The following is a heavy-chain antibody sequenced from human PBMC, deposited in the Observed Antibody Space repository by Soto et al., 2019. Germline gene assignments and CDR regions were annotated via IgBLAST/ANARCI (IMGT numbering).Heavy chain of an antibody. Sequence: SETLSLTCTVSGGSIIDETHYWGCIRQPPGRGLEWIGTIYYTGFTYYNPSLKSRVTISVDTSKNQFSLKLSSVTAADTAVYYCARQGFGAIHGLVDVWGQGITVTVSS. V-gene: IGHV4-39*07. D-gene: IGHD3-10*01. J-gene: IGHJ6*02. CDR1: GGSIIDETHY. CDR3: ARQGFGAIHGLVDV. CDR2: IYYTGFT.